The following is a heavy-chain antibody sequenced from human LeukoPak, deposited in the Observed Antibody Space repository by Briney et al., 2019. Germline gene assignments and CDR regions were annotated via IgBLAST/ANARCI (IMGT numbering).Heavy chain of an antibody. V-gene: IGHV3-23*01. J-gene: IGHJ3*02. CDR3: ASHKARDWFNDKDAFDI. D-gene: IGHD3-3*01. CDR2: ISGSGGST. Sequence: GALRLSCAASGFTFSSYSMNWVRQAPGKGLEWVSAISGSGGSTYYADSVKGRFAISRDNSKNTLYLQMNSLRAEDTAVYYCASHKARDWFNDKDAFDIWGQGTMVTVSS. CDR1: GFTFSSYS.